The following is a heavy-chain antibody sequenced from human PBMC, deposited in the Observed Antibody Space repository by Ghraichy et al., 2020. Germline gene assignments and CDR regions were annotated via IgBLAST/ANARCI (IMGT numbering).Heavy chain of an antibody. CDR3: ARYGGYSYGLHFDY. V-gene: IGHV4-30-2*01. CDR1: GGSISSGGYS. CDR2: IYHSGST. D-gene: IGHD5-18*01. Sequence: SETLSLTCAVSGGSISSGGYSWSWIRQPPGKGLEWIGYIYHSGSTYYNPSLKSRVTISVDRSKNQFSLKLSSVTAADTAVYYCARYGGYSYGLHFDYWGQGTLVTVSS. J-gene: IGHJ4*02.